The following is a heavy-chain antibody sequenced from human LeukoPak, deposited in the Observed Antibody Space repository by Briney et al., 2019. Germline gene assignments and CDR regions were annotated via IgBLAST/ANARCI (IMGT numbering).Heavy chain of an antibody. J-gene: IGHJ4*02. CDR3: ARQAGAYSHPYDY. Sequence: GGSLRLSCTVSGFTVSSNSMSWVRQAPGKGLEWVSFIYSDNTHYSDSVKGRFTISRDNSKNTLYLQMNSLSAEDTAVYYCARQAGAYSHPYDYWGQGTLVTVSS. D-gene: IGHD4/OR15-4a*01. V-gene: IGHV3-53*01. CDR2: IYSDNT. CDR1: GFTVSSNS.